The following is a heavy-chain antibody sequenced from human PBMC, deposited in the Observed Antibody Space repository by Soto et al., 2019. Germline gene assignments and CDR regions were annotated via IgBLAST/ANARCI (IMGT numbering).Heavy chain of an antibody. D-gene: IGHD3-22*01. V-gene: IGHV3-21*01. CDR2: ISSSSSYI. Sequence: GGSLRLSCAASGFTFSSYSMNWVRQAPGKGLEWVSSISSSSSYIYYADSMKGRFTISRDNAKNSLYLQMNSLRAEDTAVYYCARVDSSPPGGAFDIWGQGTMVT. J-gene: IGHJ3*02. CDR3: ARVDSSPPGGAFDI. CDR1: GFTFSSYS.